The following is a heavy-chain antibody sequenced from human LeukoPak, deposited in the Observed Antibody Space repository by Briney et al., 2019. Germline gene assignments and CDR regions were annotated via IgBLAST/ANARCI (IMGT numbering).Heavy chain of an antibody. V-gene: IGHV3-48*03. D-gene: IGHD3-22*01. CDR3: ASFYDRSGRDY. CDR2: IGTGGSPI. Sequence: GGSLRLSCAASGFTFSSYEMNWVRQAPGKGLDWVSYIGTGGSPISYADSVKGRFTVSRDNPKNSLYLQMNSLRAEDTAVYYCASFYDRSGRDYWGQGTLVTVSS. J-gene: IGHJ4*02. CDR1: GFTFSSYE.